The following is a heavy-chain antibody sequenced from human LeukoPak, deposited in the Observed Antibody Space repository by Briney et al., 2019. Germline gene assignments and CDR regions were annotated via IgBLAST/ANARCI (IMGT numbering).Heavy chain of an antibody. CDR1: GFTFDDYA. V-gene: IGHV3-9*01. D-gene: IGHD2-15*01. J-gene: IGHJ6*02. CDR3: AKGHCSGGSCYSGGGMDV. CDR2: ISWNSGSI. Sequence: GGSLRLSCAASGFTFDDYAMHWVRQAPGKGLEWVSGISWNSGSIGYADSVKGRFTISRDNAKNSLYLQMNSLRAEDTALYYCAKGHCSGGSCYSGGGMDVWGQGTTVTVSS.